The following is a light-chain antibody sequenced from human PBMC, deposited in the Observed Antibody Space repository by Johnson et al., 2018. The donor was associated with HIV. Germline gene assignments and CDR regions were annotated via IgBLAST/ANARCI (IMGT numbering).Light chain of an antibody. J-gene: IGLJ1*01. CDR3: GTWDSSLSVGV. CDR1: SSNIGNNY. V-gene: IGLV1-51*02. CDR2: ENN. Sequence: QSVLTQPHSVSAAPGQKVTISCSGSSSNIGNNYVSWYQQVPGTAPKLLIYENNKRPSGIPDRFSVSKSGTSAALGITGLQTGDEADYYCGTWDSSLSVGVFGTGTKVTVL.